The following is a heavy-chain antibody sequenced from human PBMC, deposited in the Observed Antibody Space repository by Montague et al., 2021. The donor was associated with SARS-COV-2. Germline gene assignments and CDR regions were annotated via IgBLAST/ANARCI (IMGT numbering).Heavy chain of an antibody. Sequence: SETLSLTCAVSGASISSDNWWNWVRQSPGKGLEWIGEICQAVGTNYNPSLKSRVTIAVDNFSNQVSLKMTSVTAADTAIYYCARVVRGCSGHSCYFDPWGRGTLVTVSS. J-gene: IGHJ5*02. D-gene: IGHD2-2*01. CDR3: ARVVRGCSGHSCYFDP. V-gene: IGHV4-4*02. CDR1: GASISSDNW. CDR2: ICQAVGT.